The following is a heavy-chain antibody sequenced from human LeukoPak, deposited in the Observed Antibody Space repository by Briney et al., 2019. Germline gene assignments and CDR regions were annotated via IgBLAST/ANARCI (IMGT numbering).Heavy chain of an antibody. V-gene: IGHV3-7*01. CDR1: GFTFSSYW. CDR2: IKQDGSEK. CDR3: ARHSTGAFIAAAGTFDY. Sequence: GGSLRLSCAASGFTFSSYWMSWVRQAPGKGLEWVANIKQDGSEKYYVDSVKGRFTISRDNAKNSLYLQMNSLRAEDTAVYYCARHSTGAFIAAAGTFDYWGQGTLVTVSS. J-gene: IGHJ4*02. D-gene: IGHD6-13*01.